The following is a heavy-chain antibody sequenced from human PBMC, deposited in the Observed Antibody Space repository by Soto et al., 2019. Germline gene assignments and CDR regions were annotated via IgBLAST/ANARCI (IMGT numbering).Heavy chain of an antibody. CDR3: AKRMTTLTPYYYYHQMGV. Sequence: PGGSLRLSCVASGFAFRNYAMSWVRQAPGKGLEWVSTISGSGDSTFYSDSVKGRCSISRDNSKNTLSLQLNSLRADDTAVYYCAKRMTTLTPYYYYHQMGVLCPGTTVAVS. V-gene: IGHV3-23*01. CDR2: ISGSGDST. CDR1: GFAFRNYA. J-gene: IGHJ6*02.